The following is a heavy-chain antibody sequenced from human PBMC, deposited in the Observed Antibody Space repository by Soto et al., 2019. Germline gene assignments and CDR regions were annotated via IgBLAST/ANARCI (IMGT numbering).Heavy chain of an antibody. Sequence: QVQLVQSGAEVKKPGASVKVSCKASGYTFTSYAMHWVRQAPGQRLEWMGWINAGNGNTKYSQKFQGRVTITRDTSASTAYMELSSLRSEDTAVYYCARGSGYSYAYDYWGQGTLVTVSS. CDR1: GYTFTSYA. CDR2: INAGNGNT. D-gene: IGHD5-18*01. CDR3: ARGSGYSYAYDY. J-gene: IGHJ4*02. V-gene: IGHV1-3*01.